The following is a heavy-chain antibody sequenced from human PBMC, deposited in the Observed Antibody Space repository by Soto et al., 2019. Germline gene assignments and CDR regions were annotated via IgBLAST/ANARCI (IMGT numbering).Heavy chain of an antibody. V-gene: IGHV1-69*02. J-gene: IGHJ5*02. CDR3: TRYSTIVPGAPSWFDP. CDR2: IIPIAAIA. Sequence: QVQLVQSGAEVKKPGSSVKVSCKASGGTFSRYTINWVRQAPGQGLEWMGRIIPIAAIANYTQKFQGRVTITVDKSSTSAYMELSGLRAADTAVYYCTRYSTIVPGAPSWFDPWGQGTMVTVSS. D-gene: IGHD3-10*01. CDR1: GGTFSRYT.